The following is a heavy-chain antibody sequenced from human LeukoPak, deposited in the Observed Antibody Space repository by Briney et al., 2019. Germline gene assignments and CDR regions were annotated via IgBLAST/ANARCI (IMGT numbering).Heavy chain of an antibody. J-gene: IGHJ4*02. CDR2: IRSKAYGGTT. CDR3: TRAKESRDY. CDR1: GFTFGSYS. Sequence: GGSLRLSCAGSGFTFGSYSMTWVRQAPGKGLEWVGFIRSKAYGGTTEYAASVKGRFTISRDDSKSIAYLQMNSLKTEDTAVYYCTRAKESRDYWGQGTLVTVSS. V-gene: IGHV3-49*04.